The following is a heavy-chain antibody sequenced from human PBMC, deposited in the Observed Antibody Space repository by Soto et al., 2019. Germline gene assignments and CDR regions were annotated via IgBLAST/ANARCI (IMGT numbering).Heavy chain of an antibody. Sequence: PSETLSLTCTVSGGSISSYYWSWIRQPPGKGLEWIGYIYYSGSTNYNPSLKSRVTISVDTSKNQFSLKLSSVTAADTAVYYCARGAVQVDYWGQGTLVTVSS. CDR1: GGSISSYY. D-gene: IGHD1-26*01. J-gene: IGHJ4*02. CDR2: IYYSGST. V-gene: IGHV4-59*01. CDR3: ARGAVQVDY.